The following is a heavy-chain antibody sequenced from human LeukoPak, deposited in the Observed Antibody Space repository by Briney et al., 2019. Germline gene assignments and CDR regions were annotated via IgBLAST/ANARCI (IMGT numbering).Heavy chain of an antibody. Sequence: PSETLSLTCTVSGGSISSYYWSWIRQHPGKGLEWIGYIYYSGGTNYNPSLKSRVTISVDTSKNQFSLKLSSVTAADTAVYYCARVGGSSWSYYYYYGMDVWGQGTTVTVSS. CDR1: GGSISSYY. CDR2: IYYSGGT. D-gene: IGHD2-15*01. J-gene: IGHJ6*02. V-gene: IGHV4-59*01. CDR3: ARVGGSSWSYYYYYGMDV.